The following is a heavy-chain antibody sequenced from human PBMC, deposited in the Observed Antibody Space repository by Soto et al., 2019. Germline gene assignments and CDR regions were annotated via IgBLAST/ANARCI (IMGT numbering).Heavy chain of an antibody. Sequence: QVQLVHSGAEVKKPGSSVKVSCKASGGTFSSYTISWVRQAPGQGLEWMGRIIPILGIANYAQKFQGRVTITADKSTSTAYMELSSLRSGDTAVYYCARKHIAADALYAFDIWGQGTMVTVSS. CDR1: GGTFSSYT. V-gene: IGHV1-69*02. CDR2: IIPILGIA. J-gene: IGHJ3*02. D-gene: IGHD6-13*01. CDR3: ARKHIAADALYAFDI.